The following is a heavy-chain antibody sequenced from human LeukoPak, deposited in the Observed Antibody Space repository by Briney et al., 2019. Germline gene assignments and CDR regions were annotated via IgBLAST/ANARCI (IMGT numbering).Heavy chain of an antibody. CDR3: ARALMVRGVITYYYFDY. J-gene: IGHJ4*02. CDR1: VGSVSSGSYY. CDR2: IHYSGST. Sequence: SETLSLTCTVSVGSVSSGSYYWSWIRQPPGKGLEWIGYIHYSGSTNYNPSLKSRVTISVDTSKNQFSLKLSSVTAADTAVYYCARALMVRGVITYYYFDYWGQGTLVTVSS. V-gene: IGHV4-61*01. D-gene: IGHD3-10*01.